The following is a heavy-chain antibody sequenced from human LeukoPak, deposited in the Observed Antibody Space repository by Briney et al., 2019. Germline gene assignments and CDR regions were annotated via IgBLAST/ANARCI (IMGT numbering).Heavy chain of an antibody. CDR3: ARDRDGMGV. V-gene: IGHV4-4*02. J-gene: IGHJ6*02. CDR2: IYHSGST. Sequence: PSGTLSLTCAVSGGSITIDNWWTWVRQPPGKGLEWIGAIYHSGSTDYNPSLKSRVTISVDKSKNQFSLRLNSVTAADTAVYFCARDRDGMGVWGQGTTVTVSS. CDR1: GGSITIDNW.